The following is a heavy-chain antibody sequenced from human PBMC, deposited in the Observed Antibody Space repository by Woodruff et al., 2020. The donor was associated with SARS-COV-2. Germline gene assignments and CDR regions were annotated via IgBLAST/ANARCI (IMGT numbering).Heavy chain of an antibody. D-gene: IGHD3-3*01. CDR3: ARGFPHYYYYMDV. CDR2: INAGNGNT. V-gene: IGHV1-3*01. Sequence: QAPGQRLEWMGWINAGNGNTKYSQKFQGRVTITRDTSASTAYMELSSLRSEDTAVYYCARGFPHYYYYMDVWGKGT. J-gene: IGHJ6*03.